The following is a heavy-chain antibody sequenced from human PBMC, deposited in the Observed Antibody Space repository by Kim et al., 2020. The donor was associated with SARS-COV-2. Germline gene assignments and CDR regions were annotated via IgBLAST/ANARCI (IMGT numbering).Heavy chain of an antibody. Sequence: YADSVKGRFTSSRDNSKNTLYLQMNSLRAEDTAVYYCARDRGLVAGLFDYWGQGTLVTVSS. CDR3: ARDRGLVAGLFDY. J-gene: IGHJ4*02. V-gene: IGHV3-33*01. D-gene: IGHD6-19*01.